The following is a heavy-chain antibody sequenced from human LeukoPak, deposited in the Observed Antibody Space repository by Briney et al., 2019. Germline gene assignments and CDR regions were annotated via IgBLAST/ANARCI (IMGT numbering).Heavy chain of an antibody. CDR2: IYSGGST. Sequence: GGSLRLSCAASGFTFSRYGMHWVRQAPGKGLEWVSVIYSGGSTYYADSVKGRFTISRDNSKNTLYLQMNSLRAEDTAVYYCARGKGAHETDYWGQGTLVTVSS. CDR3: ARGKGAHETDY. J-gene: IGHJ4*02. CDR1: GFTFSRYG. V-gene: IGHV3-NL1*01. D-gene: IGHD3-16*01.